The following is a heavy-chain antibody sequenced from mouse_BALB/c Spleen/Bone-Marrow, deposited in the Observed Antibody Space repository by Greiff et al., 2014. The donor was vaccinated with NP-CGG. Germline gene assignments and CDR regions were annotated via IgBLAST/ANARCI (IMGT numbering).Heavy chain of an antibody. D-gene: IGHD3-1*01. CDR1: GFTFSYYS. V-gene: IGHV5-9-4*01. CDR2: ICSGGRYT. Sequence: VQLKESGGGLVKPGGSLKLSCAASGFTFSYYSISWVRQCPEKSLEWVGEICSGGRYTYYPDTVTGRFTISRDNAKNTLYLEMSSLRSGDTAMYYCARDSSDYFDYWGQGTTLTVSS. CDR3: ARDSSDYFDY. J-gene: IGHJ2*01.